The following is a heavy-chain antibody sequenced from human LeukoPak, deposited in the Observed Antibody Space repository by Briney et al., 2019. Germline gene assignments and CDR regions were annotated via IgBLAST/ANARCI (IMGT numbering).Heavy chain of an antibody. D-gene: IGHD3-3*01. CDR2: IYYSGST. CDR1: GGSISSGDYY. Sequence: SQTLSLTCTVSGGSISSGDYYWSWIRQPPGKGLKWIGYIYYSGSTYYNPSLKSRVTISVDTSKNQFSLKLSSVTAADTAVYYCATIDFWSGYYYFDCWGQGTLVTVSS. V-gene: IGHV4-30-4*01. J-gene: IGHJ4*02. CDR3: ATIDFWSGYYYFDC.